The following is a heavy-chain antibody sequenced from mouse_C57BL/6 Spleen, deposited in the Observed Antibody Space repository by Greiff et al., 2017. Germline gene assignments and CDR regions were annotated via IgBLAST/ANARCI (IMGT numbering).Heavy chain of an antibody. J-gene: IGHJ4*01. V-gene: IGHV1-54*01. CDR1: GYAFTNYL. Sequence: QVQLQQSGAELVRPGTSVKVSCKASGYAFTNYLIEWVKQRPGQGLEWIGVINPGSGGTNYNEKFKGKATLTADKSSSTAYMQLSSLTSEDSAVYFCARYDGYYLDYWGQGTSVTVSS. D-gene: IGHD2-3*01. CDR3: ARYDGYYLDY. CDR2: INPGSGGT.